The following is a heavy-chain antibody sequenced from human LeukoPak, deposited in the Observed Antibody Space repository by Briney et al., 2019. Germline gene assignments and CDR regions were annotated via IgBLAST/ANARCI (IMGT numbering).Heavy chain of an antibody. CDR2: IYHSGST. CDR1: GGSISSSNW. D-gene: IGHD4-17*01. Sequence: SETLSLTCAVSGGSISSSNWWSWVRQPPGKGLEWIGEIYHSGSTNYNPSLKSRVTISVDKSKNQFSLKLSSVTAADTDVYYCARERYGDYAYYFDYWGQGTLVTVSS. V-gene: IGHV4-4*02. CDR3: ARERYGDYAYYFDY. J-gene: IGHJ4*02.